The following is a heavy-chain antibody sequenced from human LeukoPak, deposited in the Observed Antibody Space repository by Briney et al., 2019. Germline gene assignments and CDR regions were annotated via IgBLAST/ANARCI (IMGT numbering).Heavy chain of an antibody. D-gene: IGHD2-2*01. Sequence: GGSLRLSCAASGFTFSSYGMHWVRQAPGKGLEWGAFIRYDGSNKYYADSVKGRFTISRDNSKNTLYLQMNSLRAEDTAVYYCAKDLIRYCSSTSCYDFDYWGQGTLVTVSS. CDR3: AKDLIRYCSSTSCYDFDY. CDR1: GFTFSSYG. J-gene: IGHJ4*02. CDR2: IRYDGSNK. V-gene: IGHV3-30*02.